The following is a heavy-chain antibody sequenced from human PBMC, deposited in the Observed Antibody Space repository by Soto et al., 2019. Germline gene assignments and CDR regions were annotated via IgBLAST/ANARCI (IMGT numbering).Heavy chain of an antibody. J-gene: IGHJ6*02. V-gene: IGHV1-18*04. CDR3: ARGGYRDAYNPPTSVYDGMDV. CDR2: ISVYNGNR. CDR1: GYRLSNYG. D-gene: IGHD5-18*01. Sequence: QVQLLQSGPEVKKPGASVKVSCKATGYRLSNYGLSWVRQAPGQGLEWMGWISVYNGNRNYAQQFQGRVTMTTDTSTSTAYMELRSRRPDDTAVYYGARGGYRDAYNPPTSVYDGMDVWGQGTTVTVSS.